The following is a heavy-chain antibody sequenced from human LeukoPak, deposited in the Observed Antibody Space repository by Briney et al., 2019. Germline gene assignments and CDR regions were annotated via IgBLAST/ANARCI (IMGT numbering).Heavy chain of an antibody. V-gene: IGHV6-1*01. D-gene: IGHD3-3*01. Sequence: SQTLSLTCVISGDSVSSNSASWNWIRQSPSRGLEWLGRTYYRSKWYNDYAVSVRSRITINPDTSRNQFSLQLNSVTPEDTAVYYCARVPSQLRFLEWPFDYWGQGTLVTVSS. J-gene: IGHJ4*02. CDR3: ARVPSQLRFLEWPFDY. CDR2: TYYRSKWYN. CDR1: GDSVSSNSAS.